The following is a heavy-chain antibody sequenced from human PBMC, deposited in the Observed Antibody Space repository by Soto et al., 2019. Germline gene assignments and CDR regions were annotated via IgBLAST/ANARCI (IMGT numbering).Heavy chain of an antibody. J-gene: IGHJ5*02. CDR2: IYPGDPDT. V-gene: IGHV5-51*01. D-gene: IGHD3-10*01. Sequence: GESLKISCKGSGYSFTSYWIGWGRQMPGKGLEWMGIIYPGDPDTRNSPSFQGQVTISADKTISTAYLQWSSLKASDTAMYYCARHRYYGSGSFSWFDPWGQGTLVTVSS. CDR3: ARHRYYGSGSFSWFDP. CDR1: GYSFTSYW.